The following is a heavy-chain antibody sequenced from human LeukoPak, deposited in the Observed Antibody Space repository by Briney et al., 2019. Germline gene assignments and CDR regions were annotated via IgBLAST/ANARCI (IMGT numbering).Heavy chain of an antibody. CDR3: ARQPVAPDY. CDR2: IYYSGST. D-gene: IGHD6-19*01. CDR1: GGSISSYY. Sequence: SETLSLTCTVSGGSISSYYWSWIRQPPGKGLEWIGYIYYSGSTNYNPPLKSRVTISVDTSKNQFSLKLSSVTAADTAVYYCARQPVAPDYWGQGTLVTVSS. V-gene: IGHV4-59*01. J-gene: IGHJ4*02.